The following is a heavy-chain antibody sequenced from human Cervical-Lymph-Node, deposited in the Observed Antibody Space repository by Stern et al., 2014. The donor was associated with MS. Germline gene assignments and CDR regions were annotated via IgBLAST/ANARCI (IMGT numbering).Heavy chain of an antibody. V-gene: IGHV3-74*02. CDR3: ARGAFGGCKNE. D-gene: IGHD3-10*01. CDR1: GFTFSNHW. CDR2: INPAGGYT. Sequence: EVQLVESGGGLVQPGGSLRLSCAASGFTFSNHWMHWVRQAPGKGLVWISYINPAGGYTKYADSVEGRFTVSRDNAKNTLYLQMNSLRADDSGVYYCARGAFGGCKNEWGQGTLVTVSS. J-gene: IGHJ4*02.